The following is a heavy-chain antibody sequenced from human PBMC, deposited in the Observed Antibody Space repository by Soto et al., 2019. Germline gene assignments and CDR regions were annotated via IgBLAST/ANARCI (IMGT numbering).Heavy chain of an antibody. J-gene: IGHJ4*02. CDR3: ARVEARALFDY. CDR2: IYHSGST. CDR1: GGSISSGGYS. Sequence: QLQLQESGSGLVKPSQTLSRTCAVSGGSISSGGYSWSWIRQPPGKGLEWIGYIYHSGSTYHNPSLKSRVTISVDSSKNQFSLKLSSVTAADTAVYYCARVEARALFDYCGQGTLVTVSS. D-gene: IGHD3-3*01. V-gene: IGHV4-30-2*01.